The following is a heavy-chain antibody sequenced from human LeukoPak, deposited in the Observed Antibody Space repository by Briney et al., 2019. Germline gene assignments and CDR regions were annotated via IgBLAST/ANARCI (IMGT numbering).Heavy chain of an antibody. CDR1: GFTFDDYA. CDR2: ISWNSGSI. V-gene: IGHV3-9*01. J-gene: IGHJ6*03. CDR3: ARVFSTSGRGYDYMGV. Sequence: GGSLRLSCAASGFTFDDYAMHWVRQAPGKGLEWVSGISWNSGSIGYADSVKGRFTISRDNAKNSLYLQMNSLRAEDTAVYYCARVFSTSGRGYDYMGVWGKGTSVIISS. D-gene: IGHD6-6*01.